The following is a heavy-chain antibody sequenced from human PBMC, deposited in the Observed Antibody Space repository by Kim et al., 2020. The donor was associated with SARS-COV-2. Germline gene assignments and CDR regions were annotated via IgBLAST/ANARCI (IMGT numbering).Heavy chain of an antibody. CDR3: ARDGGVSGHCDY. V-gene: IGHV3-11*04. J-gene: IGHJ4*01. D-gene: IGHD3-16*01. Sequence: DAGEGRLTISRDTAKNEVYLQMNSLRVEDTAVYYCARDGGVSGHCDYWGHGTLGTFSS.